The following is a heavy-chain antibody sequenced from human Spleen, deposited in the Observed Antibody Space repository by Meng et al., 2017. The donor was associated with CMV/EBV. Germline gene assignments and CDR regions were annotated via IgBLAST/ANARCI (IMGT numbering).Heavy chain of an antibody. J-gene: IGHJ4*02. CDR2: IYYSGST. CDR3: ARGGDGYNFWSLCYFDY. Sequence: QLQESGPGLVKPSETLSLTCTVSGGSISSSSYYWGWIRQPPGKGLEWIGSIYYSGSTYYNPSLKSRVTISVDTSKNQFSLKLSSVTAADTAVYYCARGGDGYNFWSLCYFDYWGQGTLVTVSS. D-gene: IGHD5-24*01. CDR1: GGSISSSSYY. V-gene: IGHV4-39*07.